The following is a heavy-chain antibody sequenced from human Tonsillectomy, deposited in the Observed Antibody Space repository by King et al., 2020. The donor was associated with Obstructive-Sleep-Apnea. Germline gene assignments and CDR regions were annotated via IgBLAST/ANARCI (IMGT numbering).Heavy chain of an antibody. CDR2: ISYDGSKR. D-gene: IGHD2-15*01. CDR3: VRDPLDVVWVAGATTSHYFDC. V-gene: IGHV3-30*04. CDR1: GFTFRAYA. J-gene: IGHJ4*02. Sequence: VQLVESGGSVVQPGRSLRLSCAASGFTFRAYAMHWVRQAPGKGLEWVAVISYDGSKRYYADSVKGRFTISRDNSKNTLYLQMNSLRADDTAVYYCVRDPLDVVWVAGATTSHYFDCWGQGTLVTVSS.